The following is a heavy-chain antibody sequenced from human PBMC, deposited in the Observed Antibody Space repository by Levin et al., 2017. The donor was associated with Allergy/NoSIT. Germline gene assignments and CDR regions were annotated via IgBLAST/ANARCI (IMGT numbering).Heavy chain of an antibody. D-gene: IGHD4-17*01. CDR1: GFTFTSYA. CDR2: ISGSGGST. CDR3: ARGGVTTGPFDY. J-gene: IGHJ4*02. Sequence: SCAASGFTFTSYAMSWVRQAPGKGLEWVSGISGSGGSTDYADSVKGRFTISRDNSKNTLYVQMNSLRAEDTAVYYCARGGVTTGPFDYWGQGTLVTVSS. V-gene: IGHV3-23*01.